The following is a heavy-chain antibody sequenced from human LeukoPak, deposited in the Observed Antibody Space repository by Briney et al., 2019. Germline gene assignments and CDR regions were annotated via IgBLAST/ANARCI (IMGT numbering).Heavy chain of an antibody. D-gene: IGHD3-9*01. CDR2: ISAYNGNT. CDR1: GYTFTSYG. CDR3: ARGKAVVLRYFDWFPMDV. Sequence: PAASVKVSCKASGYTFTSYGISWVRQAPGQGLEWMGWISAYNGNTNYAQKLQGRVTMTTGTSTSTAYMELRSLRSDDTAVYYCARGKAVVLRYFDWFPMDVWGQGTTVTVSS. V-gene: IGHV1-18*01. J-gene: IGHJ6*02.